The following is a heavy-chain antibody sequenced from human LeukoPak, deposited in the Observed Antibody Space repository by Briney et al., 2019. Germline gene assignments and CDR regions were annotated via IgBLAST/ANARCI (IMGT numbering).Heavy chain of an antibody. J-gene: IGHJ5*02. CDR1: GYTFTDYF. CDR3: ARVLLWFGELKNWFDP. V-gene: IGHV1-2*02. CDR2: VNPNTGGT. D-gene: IGHD3-10*01. Sequence: ASVKVSCKASGYTFTDYFMHWVRQAPGQRPEWMGWVNPNTGGTDFAEKFQGRVTMTRDTSISTAYMELSRLRSDDTAVYYCARVLLWFGELKNWFDPWGQGTLVTVSS.